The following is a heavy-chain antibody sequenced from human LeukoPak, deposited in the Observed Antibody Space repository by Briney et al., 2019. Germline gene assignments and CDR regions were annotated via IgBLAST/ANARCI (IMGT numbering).Heavy chain of an antibody. V-gene: IGHV3-21*01. CDR2: ISVRTGYI. CDR1: GFTFSDFS. J-gene: IGHJ4*02. CDR3: ARERDLTFDY. Sequence: GGSLRLSCAASGFTFSDFSINWVRQAPGKGLGWVSSISVRTGYIFYADSVKGRFTISRDNAKNSLYLQMNSLRADDTAVYYCARERDLTFDYWGQGTLVTVSS.